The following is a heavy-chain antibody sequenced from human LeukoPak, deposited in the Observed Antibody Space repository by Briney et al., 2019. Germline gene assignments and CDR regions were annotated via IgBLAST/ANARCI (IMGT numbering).Heavy chain of an antibody. CDR3: ARPPFDH. V-gene: IGHV4-34*01. Sequence: SETLSLTCAVYGGSFSGYYWSWIRQPPGKGLEWIGEINHSGSTNYNPSLKSRVTISVDTSKNQFSLKLSSVTAADTAVYYCARPPFDHWGQGTLVTVSS. CDR1: GGSFSGYY. CDR2: INHSGST. J-gene: IGHJ5*02.